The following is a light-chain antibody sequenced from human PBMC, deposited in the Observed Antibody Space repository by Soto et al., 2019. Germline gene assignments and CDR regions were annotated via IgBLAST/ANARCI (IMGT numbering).Light chain of an antibody. Sequence: EIVLTQSPLSLPVTPGEPASISCRSSQSLLHSSGYNYVDWYLQKPGQSPQLLIYLVSNRASGVPERFSGSGSGTDVTLKISRVEAEDVGHYYCMQALQSPLTVGLGTRLEIK. J-gene: IGKJ5*01. CDR2: LVS. V-gene: IGKV2-28*01. CDR1: QSLLHSSGYNY. CDR3: MQALQSPLT.